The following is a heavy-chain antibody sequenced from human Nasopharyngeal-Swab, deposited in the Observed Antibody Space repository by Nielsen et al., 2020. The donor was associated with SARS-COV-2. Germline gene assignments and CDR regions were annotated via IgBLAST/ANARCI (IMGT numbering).Heavy chain of an antibody. J-gene: IGHJ3*02. Sequence: GGSLRLSCAASGFTFNSYWMHWVRQAPGKGLVWVSRINSDGSSTRDADSVKGRFTISRDNAKNTLYLQMNSLRAEDTAVYYCARPGSSGSYDAFDIWGQGTMVTVSS. CDR3: ARPGSSGSYDAFDI. D-gene: IGHD6-19*01. CDR1: GFTFNSYW. V-gene: IGHV3-74*01. CDR2: INSDGSST.